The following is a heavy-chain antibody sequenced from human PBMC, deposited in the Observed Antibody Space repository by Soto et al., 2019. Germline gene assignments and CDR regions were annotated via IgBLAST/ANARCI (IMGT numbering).Heavy chain of an antibody. J-gene: IGHJ5*01. D-gene: IGHD2-2*01. CDR1: GFTFRSYA. CDR2: ISGSDGSA. CDR3: AKFCSSTTCQIDS. Sequence: GGSLRLSCAASGFTFRSYAMSWVRQAPGKGLEWVSVISGSDGSAYYADSVKGRFTISRDNSKNTLYLQMNSLRAEDTAIYYCAKFCSSTTCQIDSWGQGTPVTVSS. V-gene: IGHV3-23*01.